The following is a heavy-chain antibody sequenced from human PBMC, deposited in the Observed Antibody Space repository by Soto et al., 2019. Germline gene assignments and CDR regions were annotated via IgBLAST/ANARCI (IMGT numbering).Heavy chain of an antibody. V-gene: IGHV3-23*01. CDR1: GFTCRSYD. J-gene: IGHJ3*02. CDR2: ILVGGST. CDR3: AKATATGGGAFDI. D-gene: IGHD2-8*02. Sequence: ELQMLESGGGLVQPGGSLRLSCAASGFTCRSYDMSWVRQAPGKGLEWVSTILVGGSTHYPDSVKGRFTISRDNSKNTVFLQMNSLTAGDTAVYYCAKATATGGGAFDICGQGTMVTVSS.